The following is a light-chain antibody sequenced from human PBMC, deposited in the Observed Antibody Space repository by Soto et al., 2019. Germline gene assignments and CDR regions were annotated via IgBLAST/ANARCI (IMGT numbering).Light chain of an antibody. V-gene: IGLV1-40*01. CDR2: GNT. CDR1: SSNIGAGFD. Sequence: QSVLTQPPSVSGAPGQRVTVSCTGGSSNIGAGFDVHWYQQLPGTAPKLLIYGNTNRPSGVPDRFSGSQSGTSASLAITGLQAEDEADYYCQSYDSSLSAVLFGGGTKLTVL. J-gene: IGLJ2*01. CDR3: QSYDSSLSAVL.